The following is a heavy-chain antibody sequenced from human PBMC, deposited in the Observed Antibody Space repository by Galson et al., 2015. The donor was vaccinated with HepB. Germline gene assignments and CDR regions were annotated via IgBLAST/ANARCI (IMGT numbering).Heavy chain of an antibody. CDR2: IHPGDSDT. J-gene: IGHJ3*01. D-gene: IGHD4-23*01. CDR1: GYGFSSYW. V-gene: IGHV5-51*01. Sequence: QSGAEVKKPGESLKISCKGFGYGFSSYWIAWVRQMPGKGLEWMGIIHPGDSDTRYSPSFQGQAIMSADKSITTAYLQWSSLKASDTAMYFCARVFGGNSYDAFHVWGQGTMVTVSS. CDR3: ARVFGGNSYDAFHV.